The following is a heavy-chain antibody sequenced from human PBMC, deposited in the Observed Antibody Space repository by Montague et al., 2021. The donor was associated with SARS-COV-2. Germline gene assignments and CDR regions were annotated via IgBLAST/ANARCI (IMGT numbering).Heavy chain of an antibody. Sequence: SLRLSCAASGFTFSSYAMHWVRQAPGKGLEWVAVISYDGSNKYYADSVKGRFTISRDNSKNTLYLQMNSLRAEDTAVYYCASDLLGAFDIWGQGTMVTVSS. CDR3: ASDLLGAFDI. CDR2: ISYDGSNK. D-gene: IGHD2/OR15-2a*01. V-gene: IGHV3-30-3*01. J-gene: IGHJ3*02. CDR1: GFTFSSYA.